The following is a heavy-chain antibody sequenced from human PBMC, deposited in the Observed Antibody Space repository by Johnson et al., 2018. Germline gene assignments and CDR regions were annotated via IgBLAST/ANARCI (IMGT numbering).Heavy chain of an antibody. CDR2: ISYDGSNK. CDR3: AKVASFGMVIPLEDAFDL. D-gene: IGHD3-3*01. CDR1: GFTFDDYT. V-gene: IGHV3-30*18. J-gene: IGHJ3*01. Sequence: QVQLQESGGVVVQXGGSXRLXCAASGFTFDDYTMHWVRQAPGKGLEWVAVISYDGSNKYYADSVKGRFTISRDSSKDTLLLQMNGLRVDDTAIYYCAKVASFGMVIPLEDAFDLWGQGTVVTVSS.